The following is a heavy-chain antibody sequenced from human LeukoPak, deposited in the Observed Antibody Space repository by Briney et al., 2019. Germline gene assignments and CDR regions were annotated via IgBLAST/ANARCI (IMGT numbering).Heavy chain of an antibody. CDR2: IIPILGIA. V-gene: IGHV1-69*04. Sequence: SVKVSCKASGGTFSSYAISWVRQAPGQGLEWMGRIIPILGIANYAQKFQGRVTITADKSTSTAYMELSSLRSEDTAVYYCARAEEPGRFDYWGQGTLVTVSP. J-gene: IGHJ4*02. CDR1: GGTFSSYA. D-gene: IGHD1-26*01. CDR3: ARAEEPGRFDY.